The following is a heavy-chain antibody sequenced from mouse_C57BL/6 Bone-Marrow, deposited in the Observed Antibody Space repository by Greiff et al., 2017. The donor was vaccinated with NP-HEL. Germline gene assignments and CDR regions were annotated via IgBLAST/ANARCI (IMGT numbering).Heavy chain of an antibody. Sequence: EVKLMESGGGLVKPGGSLKLSCAASGFTFSDYGMHWVRQAPEKGLEWVAYISSGSSTIYYADTVKGRFTISRDNAKNTLFLQMTRLRSEDTAMYYCAREGRVTTNYYAMDYWGQGTSVTVSS. CDR2: ISSGSSTI. CDR3: AREGRVTTNYYAMDY. D-gene: IGHD2-5*01. V-gene: IGHV5-17*01. J-gene: IGHJ4*01. CDR1: GFTFSDYG.